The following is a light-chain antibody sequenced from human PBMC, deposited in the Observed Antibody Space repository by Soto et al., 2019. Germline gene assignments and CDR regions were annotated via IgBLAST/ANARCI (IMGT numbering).Light chain of an antibody. V-gene: IGLV8-61*01. J-gene: IGLJ3*02. CDR2: STN. CDR1: SDSVSTSYY. CDR3: VLYMGSGFWV. Sequence: QTVVTQEPSFSVSPGGTVTLTCGLTSDSVSTSYYASWYQQTPGQTPRMLIYSTNTRSSGVPDRFSGSILGNKAALTITGAQADDESDYYCVLYMGSGFWVFGGGTKHTVL.